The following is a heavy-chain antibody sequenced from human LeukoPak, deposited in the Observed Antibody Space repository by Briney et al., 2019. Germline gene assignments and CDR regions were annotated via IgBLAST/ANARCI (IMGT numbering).Heavy chain of an antibody. CDR1: GGSISSYY. V-gene: IGHV4-59*01. CDR3: ARVSTTTVTNRYYYYGMDV. Sequence: SETLSLTCTVSGGSISSYYRSWIRQPPGKGLEWIGYINYSWDTNYNPSLKSRVTISVDTSKNQFSLKLSSVTAADTAVYYCARVSTTTVTNRYYYYGMDVWGQGTMVTVSS. CDR2: INYSWDT. J-gene: IGHJ6*02. D-gene: IGHD4-17*01.